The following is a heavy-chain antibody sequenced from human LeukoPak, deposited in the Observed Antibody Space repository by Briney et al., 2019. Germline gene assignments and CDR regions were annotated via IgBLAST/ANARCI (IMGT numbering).Heavy chain of an antibody. J-gene: IGHJ4*02. CDR2: ISAYNGNT. CDR1: GSTFTSYG. Sequence: GASVKVSCKASGSTFTSYGISWGRQAPGQGLEWMGWISAYNGNTNHAQKLQGRVTMTTDTSTSTAYMELRSLRSDDTAVYYCARDSRGSGYYDYFDYWGQGTLVTVSS. V-gene: IGHV1-18*01. CDR3: ARDSRGSGYYDYFDY. D-gene: IGHD3-3*01.